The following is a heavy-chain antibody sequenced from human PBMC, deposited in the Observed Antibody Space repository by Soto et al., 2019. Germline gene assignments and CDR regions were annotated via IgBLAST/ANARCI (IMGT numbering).Heavy chain of an antibody. CDR3: ARAPAAGPVDY. CDR2: IGTAGDT. D-gene: IGHD6-13*01. CDR1: GFTFSRYD. J-gene: IGHJ4*02. Sequence: EVQLVESGGGLVQPGGSMRLSCAASGFTFSRYDMHWVRQVTGKGLEWVSAIGTAGDTYYPGSVRGRFTISRENAKSSLYLQMTSLRAEDTAVYYCARAPAAGPVDYWGQGTLVTVSS. V-gene: IGHV3-13*01.